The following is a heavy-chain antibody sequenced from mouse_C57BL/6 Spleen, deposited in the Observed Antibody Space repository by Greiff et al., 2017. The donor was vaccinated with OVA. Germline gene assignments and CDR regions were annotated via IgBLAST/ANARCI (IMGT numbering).Heavy chain of an antibody. J-gene: IGHJ1*03. Sequence: QVQLQQPGAELVRPGSSVKLSCKASGYTFTSYWMHWVKQRPIQGLEWIGNIDPSDSETHYNQKFKDKATFTVDKSSSTAYMQLSSLTSEDSAVYYCAREVTTVVATEYFDVWGTGTTVTVSS. CDR3: AREVTTVVATEYFDV. CDR1: GYTFTSYW. D-gene: IGHD1-1*01. V-gene: IGHV1-52*01. CDR2: IDPSDSET.